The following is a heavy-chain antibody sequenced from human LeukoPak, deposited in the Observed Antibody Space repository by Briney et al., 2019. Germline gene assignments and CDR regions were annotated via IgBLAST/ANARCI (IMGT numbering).Heavy chain of an antibody. V-gene: IGHV3-72*01. CDR1: GFTFSSYS. D-gene: IGHD3-10*01. CDR3: ASLYGSGKRWVDP. CDR2: TRNKANSYTT. Sequence: PGGSLRLSCAASGFTFSSYSMNWVRQAPGKGLEWVGRTRNKANSYTTEYAASVKGRFTTSRDDSKNSLYLQMNSLKTEDTAVYYCASLYGSGKRWVDPWGQGTLVTVSS. J-gene: IGHJ5*02.